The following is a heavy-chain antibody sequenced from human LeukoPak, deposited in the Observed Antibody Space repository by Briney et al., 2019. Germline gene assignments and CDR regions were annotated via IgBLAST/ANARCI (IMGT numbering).Heavy chain of an antibody. Sequence: GRSLRLSCAASGFTFDDYAMHWVRQAPGNGLEWVSGISWNSGSIGYADSVKGRFTISRDNAKNSLYLQMNSLRAEDTALYYCAKVASTSWYSLDYWGQGTLVTVSS. V-gene: IGHV3-9*01. CDR1: GFTFDDYA. CDR2: ISWNSGSI. CDR3: AKVASTSWYSLDY. J-gene: IGHJ4*02. D-gene: IGHD6-13*01.